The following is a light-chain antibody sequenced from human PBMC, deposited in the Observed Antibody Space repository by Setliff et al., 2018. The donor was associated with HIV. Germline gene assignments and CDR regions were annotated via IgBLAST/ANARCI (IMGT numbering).Light chain of an antibody. Sequence: TRSLSPGERATISCRASKSVSSYLAWYQQKPGQAPRLLIYDASNRATCIPARFSGSGSGTDFTLTISSLEPEDFAVYYCQQRSNWPPSLTFGGGTKVDIK. CDR2: DAS. CDR1: KSVSSY. V-gene: IGKV3-11*01. CDR3: QQRSNWPPSLT. J-gene: IGKJ4*01.